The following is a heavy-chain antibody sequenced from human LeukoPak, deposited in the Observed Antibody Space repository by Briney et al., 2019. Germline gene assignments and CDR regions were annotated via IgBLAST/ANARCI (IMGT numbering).Heavy chain of an antibody. Sequence: GGSLRLSCGASGFTFSHHWMSWVRQAPGKGLEWMANISPDGSAKFYVDSVKGRFTISRDNAKSSLYLQLNSLRAEDTAVYYCARDYNWGWGPWGQGTLVTVSS. V-gene: IGHV3-7*01. CDR2: ISPDGSAK. D-gene: IGHD1-1*01. CDR3: ARDYNWGWGP. J-gene: IGHJ5*02. CDR1: GFTFSHHW.